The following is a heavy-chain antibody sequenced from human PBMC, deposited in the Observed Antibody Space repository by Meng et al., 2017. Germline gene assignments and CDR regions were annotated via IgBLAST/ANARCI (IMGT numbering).Heavy chain of an antibody. Sequence: GGSLRLSCAASGFTFSSYGMHWVRQAPGKGLEWVAVIWYDGSNKYYADSVKGRFTISRDNSKNTLYLQMNSLRAEDTAVYYCARDGARDSSGYGIDYWGQGTLVTSSS. D-gene: IGHD3-22*01. J-gene: IGHJ4*02. CDR3: ARDGARDSSGYGIDY. CDR1: GFTFSSYG. CDR2: IWYDGSNK. V-gene: IGHV3-33*01.